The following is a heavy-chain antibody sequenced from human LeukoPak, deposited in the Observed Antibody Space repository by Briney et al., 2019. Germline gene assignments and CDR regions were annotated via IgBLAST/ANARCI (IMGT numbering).Heavy chain of an antibody. Sequence: PSETLSLTCAVYGGSFSGYYWSWIRQPPGKGLEWIGEINHSGSTNYNPSLKSRVTISVDTSKNQFSLKLSSVTAADTAVYYCARVSLSAGAAMVPFDYWGQGTLVTVSS. V-gene: IGHV4-34*01. CDR2: INHSGST. CDR3: ARVSLSAGAAMVPFDY. CDR1: GGSFSGYY. D-gene: IGHD5-18*01. J-gene: IGHJ4*02.